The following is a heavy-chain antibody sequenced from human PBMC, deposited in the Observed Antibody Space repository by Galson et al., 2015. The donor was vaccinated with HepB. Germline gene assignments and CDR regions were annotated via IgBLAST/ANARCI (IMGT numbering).Heavy chain of an antibody. Sequence: SVKVSCKASGYTFTSYDITWVRQAPGQGLEWMGWISPYNGNTKYAQKVQGRVTMTTDTSTSTAYMELRSLRSDDTAMYYCARGTTVTRGYYYMDVWGKGTTVTVSS. CDR1: GYTFTSYD. D-gene: IGHD4-11*01. CDR2: ISPYNGNT. CDR3: ARGTTVTRGYYYMDV. J-gene: IGHJ6*03. V-gene: IGHV1-18*01.